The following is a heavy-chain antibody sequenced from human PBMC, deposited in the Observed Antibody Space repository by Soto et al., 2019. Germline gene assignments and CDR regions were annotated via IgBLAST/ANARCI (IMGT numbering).Heavy chain of an antibody. D-gene: IGHD3-3*01. J-gene: IGHJ4*02. V-gene: IGHV3-15*01. Sequence: PGGSLRLSCAASGFTFSNAWMSWVRQAPGKGLEWVGRIKSKTDGGTTDYAAPVKGRFTISRDNSKNTLYLQMNSLKTEDTAVYYCTTSLLYGGNSGFDYWGQGTLVTVSS. CDR2: IKSKTDGGTT. CDR3: TTSLLYGGNSGFDY. CDR1: GFTFSNAW.